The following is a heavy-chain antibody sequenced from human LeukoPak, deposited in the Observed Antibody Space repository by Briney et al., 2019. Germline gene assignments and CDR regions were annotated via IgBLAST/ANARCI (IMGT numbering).Heavy chain of an antibody. V-gene: IGHV3-23*01. J-gene: IGHJ4*02. CDR3: AKRGVVIRVILVGFHREAYYFDS. D-gene: IGHD3-22*01. CDR2: ISGSGGTT. CDR1: GITLSNYG. Sequence: GGSLRLSCAVSGITLSNYGMSWVRQAPGKGLEWVAGISGSGGTTSYADSVKGRFTISRDNPKNTLYLQMNSLRAEDTAVYFCAKRGVVIRVILVGFHREAYYFDSWGQGALVTVSS.